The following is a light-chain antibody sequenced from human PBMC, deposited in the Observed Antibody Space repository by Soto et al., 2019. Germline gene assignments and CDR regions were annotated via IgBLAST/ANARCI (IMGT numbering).Light chain of an antibody. J-gene: IGKJ1*01. CDR3: LQDYNYLWT. V-gene: IGKV1-6*01. Sequence: AIQMTPSPSSLSASVGDRVTITCRASQGIRNDLGWYQQKPGKAPKLLIYAASSLQSGVQSRFSGSGSCTDFTLTISSLQPEDFATYYCLQDYNYLWTVDQGTKVEIK. CDR2: AAS. CDR1: QGIRND.